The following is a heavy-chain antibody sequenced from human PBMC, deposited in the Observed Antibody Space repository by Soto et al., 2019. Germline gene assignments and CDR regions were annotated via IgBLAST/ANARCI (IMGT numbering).Heavy chain of an antibody. CDR2: IWYDGSNK. CDR1: GFTFSSYG. D-gene: IGHD6-13*01. CDR3: ARDPGSWYPGMDV. Sequence: QVQLVESGGGVVQPGRSLRLSCAASGFTFSSYGMHWVRQAPGKGLEWVAVIWYDGSNKYYADSVKGRFTISRDNSKNTLYLQMNSLRAEDTAVYYCARDPGSWYPGMDVWGQGTTVTVSS. J-gene: IGHJ6*02. V-gene: IGHV3-33*01.